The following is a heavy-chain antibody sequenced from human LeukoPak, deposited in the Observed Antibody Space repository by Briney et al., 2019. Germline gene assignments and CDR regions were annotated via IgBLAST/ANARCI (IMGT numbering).Heavy chain of an antibody. D-gene: IGHD2-15*01. J-gene: IGHJ6*02. CDR3: ARMSCSGGSCHEYYYYGMDV. CDR1: GGSISIISYY. CDR2: IYYSGAT. V-gene: IGHV4-39*01. Sequence: SETLSLTRTVSGGSISIISYYWGWIRQPPGKGLEWIGSIYYSGATYYNPSLKGRLTISVDTSQTQFSLKLSSVTAADTAVYYCARMSCSGGSCHEYYYYGMDVWGQGTTVTVSS.